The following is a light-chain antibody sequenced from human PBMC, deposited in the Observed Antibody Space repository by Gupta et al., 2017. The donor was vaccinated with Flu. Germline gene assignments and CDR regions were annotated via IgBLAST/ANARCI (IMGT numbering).Light chain of an antibody. V-gene: IGKV1-5*03. CDR1: QNMNNW. Sequence: DIQMTQSPPTLSASVGDGVTITCRARQNMNNWLAWYQQKPGKAPKVLIYKASSLESGVPSRFSGSGSGTEFTLTISSLQPDDFASYYCQQYNNYPWTFGQGTKVEIK. CDR2: KAS. J-gene: IGKJ1*01. CDR3: QQYNNYPWT.